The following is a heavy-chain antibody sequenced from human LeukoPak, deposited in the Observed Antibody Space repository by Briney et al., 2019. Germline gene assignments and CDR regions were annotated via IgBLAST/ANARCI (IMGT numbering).Heavy chain of an antibody. V-gene: IGHV3-66*01. CDR1: GVTVSNNF. Sequence: PGGSLRLSCAASGVTVSNNFMLWVRQAPGKGLEWVSLIYSGGDTHYADSVKGRFTISRDNSKNTLYLQMNNLRAEDTAVYYCARDPPAVAINTYGWGQGILVTVSS. J-gene: IGHJ4*02. D-gene: IGHD5-24*01. CDR3: ARDPPAVAINTYG. CDR2: IYSGGDT.